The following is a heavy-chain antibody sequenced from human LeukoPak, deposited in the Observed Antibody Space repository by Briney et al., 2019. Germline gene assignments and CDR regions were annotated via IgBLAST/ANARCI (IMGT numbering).Heavy chain of an antibody. CDR3: ASFGSSNYYYGMDV. CDR2: FDPEDGET. D-gene: IGHD6-6*01. V-gene: IGHV1-24*01. Sequence: ASVKVSCKASGYTFTSYDINWVRQAPGKGLEWMGGFDPEDGETIYAQKFQGRVTMTEDTSTDTAYMELSSLRSEDTAVYYCASFGSSNYYYGMDVWGQGTTVTVSS. J-gene: IGHJ6*02. CDR1: GYTFTSYD.